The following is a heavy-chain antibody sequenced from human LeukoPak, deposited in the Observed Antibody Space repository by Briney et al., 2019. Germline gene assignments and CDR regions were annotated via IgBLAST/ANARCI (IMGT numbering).Heavy chain of an antibody. Sequence: PETLSLACIVSVGSVRSHYWNWIRQPPGKGLEWIGFMSYSGTNDYNPSLKSRVSISIDTSRNRVSLRLSSVTAADTAYYRCARGGRDGPVDFGGQGTLVTVSS. V-gene: IGHV4-59*02. CDR1: VGSVRSHY. CDR3: ARGGRDGPVDF. CDR2: MSYSGTN. J-gene: IGHJ4*02. D-gene: IGHD5-24*01.